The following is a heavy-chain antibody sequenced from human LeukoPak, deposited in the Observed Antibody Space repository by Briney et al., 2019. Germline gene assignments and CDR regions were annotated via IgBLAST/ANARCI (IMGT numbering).Heavy chain of an antibody. CDR3: ARDAGIVAFDI. CDR1: XXTXXXXX. Sequence: GGSLRLSCVXSXXTXXXXXXXXXXXAPXXGLEWXSSISSSXXXXXAESVKGRFTISRDSARNSVSLQLNSLRVEDTAVXYCARDAGIVAFDIWGQGTVVTVSS. CDR2: ISSSXXX. D-gene: IGHD2-15*01. V-gene: IGHV3-69-1*01. J-gene: IGHJ3*02.